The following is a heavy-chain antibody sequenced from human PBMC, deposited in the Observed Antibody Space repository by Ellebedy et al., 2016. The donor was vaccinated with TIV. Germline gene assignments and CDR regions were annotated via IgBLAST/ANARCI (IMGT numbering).Heavy chain of an antibody. Sequence: AASVKVSCKASGYTFTSYGISWVRQAPGQGLEWMGWISAYNGNTNYAQMLQGRVTMTTDTFTSTAYMELRSLRSDDTAVYYWPRYCNSTTCSNWFDPWGQGTLVTVSS. CDR1: GYTFTSYG. CDR3: PRYCNSTTCSNWFDP. V-gene: IGHV1-18*04. D-gene: IGHD2-2*01. CDR2: ISAYNGNT. J-gene: IGHJ5*02.